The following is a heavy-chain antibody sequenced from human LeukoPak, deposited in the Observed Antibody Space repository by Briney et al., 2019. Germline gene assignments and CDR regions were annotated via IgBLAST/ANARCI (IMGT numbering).Heavy chain of an antibody. D-gene: IGHD3-3*01. CDR2: IIPILGIA. Sequence: GASVKVSCKASGGTFSSYTISWVRQAPGQGLEWMGRIIPILGIANYAQKFQGRVTIIADKSASTAYMELSSLRSEDTAVYYCAHAYYDFWSGYFGLYYFDYWGQGTLVTASS. V-gene: IGHV1-69*02. J-gene: IGHJ4*02. CDR1: GGTFSSYT. CDR3: AHAYYDFWSGYFGLYYFDY.